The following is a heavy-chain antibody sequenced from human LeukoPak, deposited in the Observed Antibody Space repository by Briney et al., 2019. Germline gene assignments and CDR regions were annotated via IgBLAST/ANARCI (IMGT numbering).Heavy chain of an antibody. CDR3: ARALAPRDKAVTASEPPFDY. D-gene: IGHD2-21*02. CDR2: IYYSGST. V-gene: IGHV4-59*01. Sequence: PSETLSLTCTVSGGSISSYYWSWIRQPPGKGLEWIGYIYYSGSTNCNPSLKSRVTMSIDTSKNQFSLRLSSVTAADTAVYYCARALAPRDKAVTASEPPFDYWGQGTLVTVSS. J-gene: IGHJ4*02. CDR1: GGSISSYY.